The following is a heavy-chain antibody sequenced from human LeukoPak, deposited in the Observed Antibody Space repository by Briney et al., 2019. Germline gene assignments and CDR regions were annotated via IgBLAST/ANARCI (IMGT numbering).Heavy chain of an antibody. J-gene: IGHJ4*02. CDR2: ISNSGSTI. D-gene: IGHD4-23*01. Sequence: GGSLRLSCAVSGFTFSSYEMNWVRQASGKGLEWVSYISNSGSTIYYADSVKGRFTISGDNAKNSLDLQMNSLRAEDTAVYYCARGGVTTEVWYYFDYWGQGTLVAVSS. V-gene: IGHV3-48*03. CDR1: GFTFSSYE. CDR3: ARGGVTTEVWYYFDY.